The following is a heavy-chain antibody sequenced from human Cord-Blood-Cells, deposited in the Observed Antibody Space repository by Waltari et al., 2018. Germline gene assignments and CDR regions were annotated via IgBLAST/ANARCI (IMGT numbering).Heavy chain of an antibody. CDR3: ARAYSSSWYKVNWFDP. CDR1: GYTFTGYY. D-gene: IGHD6-13*01. Sequence: QVQLVQSGAEVKKPGASVKVSCKASGYTFTGYYMHWVRQAPGQGLEWMGWINPNGGGTNYAQKFQGWVTMTRDTSISTAYMELSRLRSDDTAVYYCARAYSSSWYKVNWFDPWGQGTLVTVSS. CDR2: INPNGGGT. V-gene: IGHV1-2*04. J-gene: IGHJ5*02.